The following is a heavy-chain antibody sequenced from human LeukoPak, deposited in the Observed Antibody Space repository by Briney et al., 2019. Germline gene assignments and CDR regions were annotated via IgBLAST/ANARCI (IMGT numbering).Heavy chain of an antibody. V-gene: IGHV4-39*01. D-gene: IGHD6-19*01. CDR2: IYYSGST. CDR1: GGSISSSSYY. Sequence: SETLSLTCTVSGGSISSSSYYWGWIRQPPGKGLEWIGSIYYSGSTYYTPSLKSRVTISVDTSKNQFSLKLSSVTAADTAVYYCDYSSGWYGIMGDYWGQGTLVTVSS. CDR3: DYSSGWYGIMGDY. J-gene: IGHJ4*02.